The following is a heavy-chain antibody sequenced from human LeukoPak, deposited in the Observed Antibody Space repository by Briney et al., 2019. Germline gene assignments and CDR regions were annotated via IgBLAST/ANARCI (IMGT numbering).Heavy chain of an antibody. CDR2: ISAYNGNT. J-gene: IGHJ4*02. CDR3: ARADSSGTPNLS. D-gene: IGHD3-22*01. Sequence: ASVKVSCXASGYTFTSYGISWVRQAPGQGLEWMGWISAYNGNTNYAQKLRGRVTMTTDTSTSTAYMELRGLRSDDTAVYYCARADSSGTPNLSWGQGTLVTVSS. CDR1: GYTFTSYG. V-gene: IGHV1-18*01.